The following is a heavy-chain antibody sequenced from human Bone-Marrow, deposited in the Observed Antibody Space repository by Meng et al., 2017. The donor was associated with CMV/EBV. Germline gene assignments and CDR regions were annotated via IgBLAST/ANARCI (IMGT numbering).Heavy chain of an antibody. CDR2: INPNSGGT. Sequence: QVQLVQSGAEVKKPGASVKVSCKASGYTLTDYYIHWVRQAPGQWLEWMGWINPNSGGTNYAQKFQGRVTMTRDTSISTAYMELSRLRSDDTAVYYCARDPISGDSSGTDYWGQGTLVTVSS. CDR1: GYTLTDYY. D-gene: IGHD3-22*01. CDR3: ARDPISGDSSGTDY. J-gene: IGHJ4*02. V-gene: IGHV1-2*02.